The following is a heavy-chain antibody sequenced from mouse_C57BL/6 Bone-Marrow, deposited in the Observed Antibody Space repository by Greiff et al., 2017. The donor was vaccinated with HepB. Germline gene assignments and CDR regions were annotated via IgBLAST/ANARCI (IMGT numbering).Heavy chain of an antibody. V-gene: IGHV1-64*01. J-gene: IGHJ3*01. Sequence: QVQLQQPGAELVKPGASVKLSCKASGYTFTSYWMHWVKQRPGQGLEWIGMIHPNSGSTNYNEKFKSKATLTVDKSSSTASMQLSSLTSEDSAVYYCARGGVKGWFAYWGQGTLVTVSA. CDR3: ARGGVKGWFAY. D-gene: IGHD2-2*01. CDR2: IHPNSGST. CDR1: GYTFTSYW.